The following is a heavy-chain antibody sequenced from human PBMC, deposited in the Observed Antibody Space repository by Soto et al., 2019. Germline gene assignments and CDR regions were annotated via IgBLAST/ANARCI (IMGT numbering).Heavy chain of an antibody. Sequence: GGSLRLSCAASGFTFSSYVMIWVRQAPGKGLEWVSGMSGSGGRTYYADSVKGRFTISRDNSKNTLYLQMNSLRAEDTAVYYCAKGRLAALFDPWGQGTLVTVSS. CDR1: GFTFSSYV. J-gene: IGHJ5*02. V-gene: IGHV3-23*01. CDR2: MSGSGGRT. CDR3: AKGRLAALFDP.